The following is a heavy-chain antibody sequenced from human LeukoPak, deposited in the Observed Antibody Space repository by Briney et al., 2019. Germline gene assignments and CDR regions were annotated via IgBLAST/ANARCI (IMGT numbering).Heavy chain of an antibody. V-gene: IGHV4-34*01. J-gene: IGHJ4*02. D-gene: IGHD2-2*01. CDR3: ARGRIVVVPAAMRYFDS. Sequence: SETLSLTCAVYGWSFSAYDLSWIRQPPGKGLEWIAEINHSGSTNYNPSPKSRVTISVDTSKNQFYLKLSSVTAAETAVYYCARGRIVVVPAAMRYFDSWGQGTLVTVSS. CDR1: GWSFSAYD. CDR2: INHSGST.